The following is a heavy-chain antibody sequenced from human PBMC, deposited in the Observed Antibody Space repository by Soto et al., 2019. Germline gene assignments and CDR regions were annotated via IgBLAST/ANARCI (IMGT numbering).Heavy chain of an antibody. J-gene: IGHJ4*02. CDR2: IFYNVNT. Sequence: QVQLQESGPGLVKPSETLSLTCTVSGGSISSYYWSWIRPPPGKALEWLGYIFYNVNTNYNPSLKCRVTISVDTSKNQFSLSLSCVSAADKAVYLWARCADSILWYDQCFYYYWGQETLVTVSS. V-gene: IGHV4-59*01. CDR3: ARCADSILWYDQCFYYY. CDR1: GGSISSYY. D-gene: IGHD2-21*01.